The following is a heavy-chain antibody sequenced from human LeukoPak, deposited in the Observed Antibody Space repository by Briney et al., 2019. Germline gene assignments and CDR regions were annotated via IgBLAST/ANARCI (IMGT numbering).Heavy chain of an antibody. CDR3: ARLRVGYGSSTSCPVPMYYLDY. CDR2: INPSGGST. CDR1: GYTFTSYY. J-gene: IGHJ4*02. Sequence: ASVKVSCKASGYTFTSYYMHWVRQAPGQGLEWMGIINPSGGSTSYAQKFQGRVTMTRDMSTSTVYMELSSLRSEDTAVYHCARLRVGYGSSTSCPVPMYYLDYWGQETLDTVPS. D-gene: IGHD2-2*01. V-gene: IGHV1-46*01.